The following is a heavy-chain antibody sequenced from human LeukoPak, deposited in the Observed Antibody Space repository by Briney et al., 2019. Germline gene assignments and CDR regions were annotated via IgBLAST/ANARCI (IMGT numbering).Heavy chain of an antibody. J-gene: IGHJ4*02. Sequence: SETLSLTCTVSGGSISSSSYYWGWIRQPPGKGLEWIGSIYYSGSTYYNPSLKSRVTISVDTSKNQFSLKLSSVTAADTAVYYCAMGPRLYDYVWGSPSPFDYWGQGTLVTVSS. D-gene: IGHD3-16*01. CDR1: GGSISSSSYY. V-gene: IGHV4-39*01. CDR3: AMGPRLYDYVWGSPSPFDY. CDR2: IYYSGST.